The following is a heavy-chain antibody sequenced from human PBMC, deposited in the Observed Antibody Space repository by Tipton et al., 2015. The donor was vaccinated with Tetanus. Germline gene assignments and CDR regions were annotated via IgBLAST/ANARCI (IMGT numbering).Heavy chain of an antibody. J-gene: IGHJ4*02. CDR1: GGSVRGGDYQ. CDR3: ARANYEFPNKGPFDF. CDR2: ISNSGRT. Sequence: TLSLTCTVSGGSVRGGDYQWNWIRQPPGKGLEWLAYISNSGRTNSNYSLKSRIAISRDTSKNQFSLRLSSVTAADSAVYYCARANYEFPNKGPFDFWGQGLLVLVSS. D-gene: IGHD3-3*01. V-gene: IGHV4-61*08.